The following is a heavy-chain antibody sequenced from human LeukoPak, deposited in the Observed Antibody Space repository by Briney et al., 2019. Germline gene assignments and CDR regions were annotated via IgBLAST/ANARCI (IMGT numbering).Heavy chain of an antibody. J-gene: IGHJ4*02. CDR2: IGIDSGNT. D-gene: IGHD1-1*01. CDR3: ARDHNYAFDN. V-gene: IGHV3-48*01. CDR1: GFPFIEYS. Sequence: GGSLRLSCTASGFPFIEYSMNWVRQAPGKGREWISYIGIDSGNTKYADSVRGRFTISADKAKNSLYLQMNSLRVEDTAVYYCARDHNYAFDNWGQGTLVSVAS.